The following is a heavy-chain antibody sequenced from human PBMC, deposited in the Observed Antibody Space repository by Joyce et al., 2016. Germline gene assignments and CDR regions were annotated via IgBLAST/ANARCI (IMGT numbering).Heavy chain of an antibody. D-gene: IGHD2-15*01. CDR1: GFTFSSYW. CDR2: IKQDGSEK. Sequence: EVQLVESGGGLVQPGGSLRLSCAASGFTFSSYWMNWVRQATGKGLEWVAIIKQDGSEKFYVDSVKGRFTISRDNTKNSLYLQMDSLRAEDTAMYYCAGGGGYLIEDWGQGTLVTVSS. J-gene: IGHJ4*02. CDR3: AGGGGYLIED. V-gene: IGHV3-7*03.